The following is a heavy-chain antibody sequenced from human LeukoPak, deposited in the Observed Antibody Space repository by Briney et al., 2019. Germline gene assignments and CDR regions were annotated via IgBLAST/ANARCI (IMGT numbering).Heavy chain of an antibody. Sequence: GGSLRLSCAASGFTFSGSAMHWVRQASGKGLEWGGRIRSKANSYATASAASVKGRFTISRDDSKNTAYLQMNSQKTEDTAVYYRTSPATSYYYDSSGFNDYWGQGTLVTVSS. D-gene: IGHD3-22*01. V-gene: IGHV3-73*01. CDR2: IRSKANSYAT. J-gene: IGHJ4*02. CDR3: TSPATSYYYDSSGFNDY. CDR1: GFTFSGSA.